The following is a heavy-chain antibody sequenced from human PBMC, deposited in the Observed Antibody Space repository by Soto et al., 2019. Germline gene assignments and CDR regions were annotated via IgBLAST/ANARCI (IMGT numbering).Heavy chain of an antibody. CDR1: GFTFSSYG. CDR3: ARKIGRAGSGSYYNAPYYYYYYMDV. D-gene: IGHD3-10*01. CDR2: ISYDGSNK. Sequence: GGSLRLSCAASGFTFSSYGMHWVRQAPGKGLEWVAVISYDGSNKYYADSVKGRFTISRDNSKNTLYLQMNSLRAEDTAVYYCARKIGRAGSGSYYNAPYYYYYYMDVRGKGTTVTVSS. J-gene: IGHJ6*03. V-gene: IGHV3-30*03.